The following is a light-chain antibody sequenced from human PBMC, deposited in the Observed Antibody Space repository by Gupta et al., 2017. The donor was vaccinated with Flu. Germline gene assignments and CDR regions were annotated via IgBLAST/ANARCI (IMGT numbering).Light chain of an antibody. J-gene: IGLJ2*01. CDR2: GEN. CDR3: NCRDSSGDHQV. Sequence: SSELTQDPSVSVALGQTVRITCQGDILISYYASWYQQKPGQAPVLLIYGENHRPSGIPDRFSGSHSGRTSSLTITGTQAEDEADYYCNCRDSSGDHQVFGGGTKLAVL. V-gene: IGLV3-19*01. CDR1: ILISYY.